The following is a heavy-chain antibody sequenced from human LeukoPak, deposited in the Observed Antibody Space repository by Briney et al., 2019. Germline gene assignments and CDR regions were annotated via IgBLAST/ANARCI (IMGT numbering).Heavy chain of an antibody. D-gene: IGHD6-6*01. J-gene: IGHJ4*02. V-gene: IGHV1-46*02. CDR1: GHTFNSYY. CDR3: ATRILPCSSSSVFNS. Sequence: ASVKVSCKAPGHTFNSYYINWVRQAPGQGLEWMGRINPSGSSASYAQKFQGRVTVTRDTSTSTVYMELSSLRSEDTALYYCATRILPCSSSSVFNSWGQGTLVTVSS. CDR2: INPSGSSA.